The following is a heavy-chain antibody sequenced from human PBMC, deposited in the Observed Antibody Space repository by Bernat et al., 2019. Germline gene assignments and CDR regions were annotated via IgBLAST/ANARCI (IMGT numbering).Heavy chain of an antibody. J-gene: IGHJ3*02. Sequence: QVQLQESGPGLVKPLETLSLTCTVSGGSISRYYWTWIRQHPGKGLEWIGYIYYSGSTKYNPSLKSRVTISVDTSKNQFSLKLSSVTAADTAVYYCARSQYLEFDVFDIWGLGTMVSVSS. V-gene: IGHV4-59*01. CDR3: ARSQYLEFDVFDI. D-gene: IGHD1-1*01. CDR2: IYYSGST. CDR1: GGSISRYY.